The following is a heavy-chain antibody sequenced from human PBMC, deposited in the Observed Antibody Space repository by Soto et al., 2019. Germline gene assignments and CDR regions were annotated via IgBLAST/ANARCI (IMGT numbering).Heavy chain of an antibody. CDR2: ISYDGSNK. Sequence: GGSLRLSCAASGFTFSSYGMHWVRQAPGKGLEWVAVISYDGSNKYYADSVKGRFTISRDNSKNTLYLQMNSLRAEDTAVYYCAKDQRYSGYDVRRGPHYYYYYGMDVWGQGTTVTVSS. CDR3: AKDQRYSGYDVRRGPHYYYYYGMDV. V-gene: IGHV3-30*18. J-gene: IGHJ6*02. D-gene: IGHD5-12*01. CDR1: GFTFSSYG.